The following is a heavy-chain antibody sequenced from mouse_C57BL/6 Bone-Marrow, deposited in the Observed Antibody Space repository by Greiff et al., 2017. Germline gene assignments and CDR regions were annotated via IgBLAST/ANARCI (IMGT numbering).Heavy chain of an antibody. CDR2: ISSGSSTN. Sequence: EVQVVESGGGLVKPGGSLKLSCAASGFTFSDYGMHWVRQAPEKGLEWVAYISSGSSTNYYADTVKGRFTISRDNAKNTLFLQMTSLRSEDTAMYYCAKAYGNYSWFAYGGQGTLVTVSA. J-gene: IGHJ3*01. CDR3: AKAYGNYSWFAY. V-gene: IGHV5-17*01. D-gene: IGHD2-1*01. CDR1: GFTFSDYG.